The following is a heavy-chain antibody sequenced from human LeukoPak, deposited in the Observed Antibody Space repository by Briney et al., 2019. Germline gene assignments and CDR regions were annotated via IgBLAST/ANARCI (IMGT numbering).Heavy chain of an antibody. CDR2: ISSSGSYI. Sequence: PGGSLRLSCAASGFTFSSYSMNWVRQAPGKGLEWVSSISSSGSYICYADSVKGRFTISRDNAKNSLYLQMNSLRAEDTAMYYCASTDYYGSGSSAFDIWGQGTMVTVSS. CDR3: ASTDYYGSGSSAFDI. J-gene: IGHJ3*02. CDR1: GFTFSSYS. V-gene: IGHV3-21*01. D-gene: IGHD3-10*01.